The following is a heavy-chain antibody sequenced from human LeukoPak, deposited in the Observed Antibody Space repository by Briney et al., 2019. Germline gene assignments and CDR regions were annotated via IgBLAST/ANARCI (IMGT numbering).Heavy chain of an antibody. V-gene: IGHV3-23*01. CDR3: AKGSYYDSSGSFYFDY. Sequence: GGSLRLSCAASGFTFSRYAMSWVRQAPGKGLEWVSGVSGSGDNTYYADSVKGRFTISRDNSKNTLYVQVNSLGTEDAAAYYCAKGSYYDSSGSFYFDYWGQGTLVTVSS. D-gene: IGHD3-22*01. J-gene: IGHJ4*02. CDR2: VSGSGDNT. CDR1: GFTFSRYA.